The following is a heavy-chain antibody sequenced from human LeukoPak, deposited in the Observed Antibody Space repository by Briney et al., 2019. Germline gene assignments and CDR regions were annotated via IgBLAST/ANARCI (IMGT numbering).Heavy chain of an antibody. CDR1: GYTFLNYG. Sequence: GASVKVSCKASGYTFLNYGISWVRQAPGRGLEWMGWVSDYNGNTKYAQNLQGRVTMTTATSTSTGYMELRSLRSDDTAVYYCARSLWFGEYIRGMENQYYGMDVWGQGTTVTVSS. V-gene: IGHV1-18*01. D-gene: IGHD3-10*01. J-gene: IGHJ6*02. CDR2: VSDYNGNT. CDR3: ARSLWFGEYIRGMENQYYGMDV.